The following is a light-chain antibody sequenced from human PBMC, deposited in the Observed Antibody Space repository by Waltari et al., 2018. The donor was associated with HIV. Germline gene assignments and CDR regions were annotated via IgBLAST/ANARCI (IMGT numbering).Light chain of an antibody. J-gene: IGLJ2*01. V-gene: IGLV1-36*01. CDR2: YDD. Sequence: QSVLTPPPSVSEAPRQRVPIPCSGSSPNIGNNSVNWYQQLPGKPPKLLIYYDDLLASGVSDRFSGSKSGTSASLAISGLQSEDESDYYCAAWDDSLNGVVFGGGTKLTVL. CDR3: AAWDDSLNGVV. CDR1: SPNIGNNS.